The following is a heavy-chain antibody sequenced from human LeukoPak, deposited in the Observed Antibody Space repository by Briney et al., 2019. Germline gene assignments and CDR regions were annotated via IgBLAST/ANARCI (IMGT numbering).Heavy chain of an antibody. CDR2: INHSGGT. Sequence: SETLSLTCAVYGGSFSGYYWSWIRQPPGKGLEWIGEINHSGGTNYNPSLKSRVTISVDTSKNQFSLKLSSVTAADTAVYYCARHVLLWFGEIHFDIWGQGTMVTVSS. D-gene: IGHD3-10*01. CDR3: ARHVLLWFGEIHFDI. J-gene: IGHJ3*02. CDR1: GGSFSGYY. V-gene: IGHV4-34*01.